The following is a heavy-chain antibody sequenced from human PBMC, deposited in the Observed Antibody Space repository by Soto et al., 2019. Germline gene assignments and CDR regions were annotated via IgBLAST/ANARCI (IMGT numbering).Heavy chain of an antibody. J-gene: IGHJ6*02. CDR2: ISAYNGNT. Sequence: QVQLVQSGAEVKKPGASVKVSCKASGYTFTSYGISWVRQAPGQGLEWMGWISAYNGNTNYAQKLQGRVTMTTDTSTSTAYMERRSLRSDDTAVYYCASVRYSSSWYYYYGMDVWGQGTTVTVSS. V-gene: IGHV1-18*04. D-gene: IGHD6-13*01. CDR1: GYTFTSYG. CDR3: ASVRYSSSWYYYYGMDV.